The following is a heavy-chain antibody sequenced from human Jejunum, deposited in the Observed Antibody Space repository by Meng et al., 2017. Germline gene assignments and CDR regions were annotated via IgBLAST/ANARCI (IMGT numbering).Heavy chain of an antibody. V-gene: IGHV4-61*03. CDR3: ARTPLYSGSYYFDP. Sequence: QVQSQESGPGLVRPSETLSLTCTVSGDSVSSDNYYWSWIRQPPGKGLEWIGYVYYSGHTDCNPSLKSRLSISIDTSKNHFSLKLSSVTAADTAVYYCARTPLYSGSYYFDPWGQGALVTVTS. CDR2: VYYSGHT. J-gene: IGHJ4*02. CDR1: GDSVSSDNYY. D-gene: IGHD1-26*01.